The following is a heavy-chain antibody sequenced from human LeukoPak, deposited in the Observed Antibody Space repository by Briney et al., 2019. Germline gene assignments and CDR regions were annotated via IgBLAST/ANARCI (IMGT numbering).Heavy chain of an antibody. CDR1: GYTFTSYA. D-gene: IGHD6-13*01. CDR2: INTNTGNP. CDR3: AKAAAGTYYYYYGMDV. Sequence: ASVKVSCKGSGYTFTSYAMNWVRQAPGQGLEWMGWINTNTGNPTYAQGFTGRFVFSLDTSVSTAYLQISSLKAEDTAVYYCAKAAAGTYYYYYGMDVWGQGTTVTVSS. V-gene: IGHV7-4-1*02. J-gene: IGHJ6*02.